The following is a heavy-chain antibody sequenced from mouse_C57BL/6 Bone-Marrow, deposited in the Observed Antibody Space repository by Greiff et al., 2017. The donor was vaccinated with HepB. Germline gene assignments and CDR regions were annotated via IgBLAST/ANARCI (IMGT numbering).Heavy chain of an antibody. D-gene: IGHD1-1*01. Sequence: VHVKQSGAELVRPGASVKLSCTASGFNIKDDYMHWVKQRPEQGLEWIGWIDPENGDTEYASKFQGKATITADTSSNPAYLQLSSLTSEDTAVYYCTTDYGSSFYFDYWGQGTTLTVSS. CDR2: IDPENGDT. V-gene: IGHV14-4*01. J-gene: IGHJ2*01. CDR1: GFNIKDDY. CDR3: TTDYGSSFYFDY.